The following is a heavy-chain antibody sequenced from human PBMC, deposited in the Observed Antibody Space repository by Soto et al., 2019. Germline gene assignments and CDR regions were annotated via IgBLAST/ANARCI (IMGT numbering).Heavy chain of an antibody. CDR1: GFIFSSYS. CDR3: ASPLRYCTSTSCYDY. CDR2: ISSSSSYI. V-gene: IGHV3-21*01. J-gene: IGHJ4*02. Sequence: PGGSLRLSCAASGFIFSSYSMNWVRQAPGKGLEWVSSISSSSSYIYCADSVKGRFTISRDNAKNSLYLQINSLRAEDTAVYYCASPLRYCTSTSCYDYWGQGTLVTVSS. D-gene: IGHD2-2*01.